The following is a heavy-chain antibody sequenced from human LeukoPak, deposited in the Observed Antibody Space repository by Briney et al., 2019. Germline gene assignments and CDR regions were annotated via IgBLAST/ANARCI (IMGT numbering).Heavy chain of an antibody. J-gene: IGHJ4*02. CDR1: GGTFSSYA. V-gene: IGHV1-69*01. CDR3: ASPPHYSDSSGYTPGHFAY. Sequence: SVKVSCKASGGTFSSYAISWVRQAPGQGLEWMGGIIPIFGTANYAQKFQGRVTITPDESTSTAYMELSSLRSEDTAVYYCASPPHYSDSSGYTPGHFAYWGQGTLVTVSS. CDR2: IIPIFGTA. D-gene: IGHD3-22*01.